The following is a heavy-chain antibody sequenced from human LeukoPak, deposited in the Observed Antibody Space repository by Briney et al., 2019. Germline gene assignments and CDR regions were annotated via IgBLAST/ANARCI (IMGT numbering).Heavy chain of an antibody. D-gene: IGHD6-19*01. Sequence: GESLKISCRASGYTFTSYAMNWVRQAPGQGLEWMGWISTNTGNPTYAQGFTGRFVFSLDTSVSTAYLQISSLKAEDTAVYYCARAESGQWLGPGYWGQGTLVTVSS. CDR1: GYTFTSYA. CDR2: ISTNTGNP. V-gene: IGHV7-4-1*02. J-gene: IGHJ4*02. CDR3: ARAESGQWLGPGY.